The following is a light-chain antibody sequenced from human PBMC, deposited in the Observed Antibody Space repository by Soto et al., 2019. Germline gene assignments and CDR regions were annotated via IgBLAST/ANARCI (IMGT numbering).Light chain of an antibody. CDR2: GAS. CDR3: QQRKDWGS. J-gene: IGKJ4*01. CDR1: QSVGAQ. Sequence: EVVLTQYPATLSLSPGERATLSCRASQSVGAQFAWYQQKPGQSPRLLIYGASNRASGISARFSGSGSGTDFTLTIASLEPEDSAVYYCQQRKDWGSFGGGPRVEIK. V-gene: IGKV3-11*01.